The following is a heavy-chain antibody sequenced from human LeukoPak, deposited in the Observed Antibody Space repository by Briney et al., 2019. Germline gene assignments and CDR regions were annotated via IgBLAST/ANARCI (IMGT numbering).Heavy chain of an antibody. Sequence: GSLRLSCAASGFTFSSYSMNWVRQAPGKGLEWVSSISSSSGYIYCADSVKGRFTISRDNAKKSLYLQMNSLRAEDTAVYYCAREIVTSTSFDSWGQGTLVTVSS. CDR3: AREIVTSTSFDS. CDR1: GFTFSSYS. D-gene: IGHD5-12*01. V-gene: IGHV3-21*01. CDR2: ISSSSGYI. J-gene: IGHJ4*02.